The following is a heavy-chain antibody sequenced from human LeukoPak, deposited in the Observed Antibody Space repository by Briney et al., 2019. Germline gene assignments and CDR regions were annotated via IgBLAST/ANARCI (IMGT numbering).Heavy chain of an antibody. Sequence: GGSPRLSCAASGFTVSSNYMSWVRQAPGKGLEWVSVIYSGGSTYYADSVKGRFTISRDNSKNTLYLQMNSLRAEDTAVYYCARSSIAVAGIYYYYGMDVWGQGTTVTVSS. D-gene: IGHD6-19*01. CDR1: GFTVSSNY. CDR2: IYSGGST. J-gene: IGHJ6*02. CDR3: ARSSIAVAGIYYYYGMDV. V-gene: IGHV3-66*01.